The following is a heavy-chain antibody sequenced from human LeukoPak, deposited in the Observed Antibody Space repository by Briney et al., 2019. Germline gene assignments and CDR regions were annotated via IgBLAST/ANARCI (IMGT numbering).Heavy chain of an antibody. V-gene: IGHV3-30-3*01. CDR1: GFTFSSYA. CDR2: ISYDGSNK. CDR3: ARDPMTNIYYYYYGMDV. Sequence: PGGSLRLSCAASGFTFSSYAMHWVRQAPGKGLEWVAVISYDGSNKYYADSVKGRFTISRDNSKNTLYLQMNSLRAEDTAVYYCARDPMTNIYYYYYGMDVWGQGTTVTVSS. D-gene: IGHD4-11*01. J-gene: IGHJ6*02.